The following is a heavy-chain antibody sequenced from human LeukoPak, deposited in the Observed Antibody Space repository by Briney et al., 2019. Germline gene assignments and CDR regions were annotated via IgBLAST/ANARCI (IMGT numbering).Heavy chain of an antibody. J-gene: IGHJ5*02. CDR2: INHSGST. CDR3: ATRAPRYCSSTSCYWGRASWFDP. Sequence: SETLSLTCAVYGGSFSGYYWSWIRQPPGKGLEWIGEINHSGSTNYNPSLKSRVTTSVDTSKNQFSLKLSSVTAADTAVYYCATRAPRYCSSTSCYWGRASWFDPWGQGTLVTVSS. V-gene: IGHV4-34*01. CDR1: GGSFSGYY. D-gene: IGHD2-2*01.